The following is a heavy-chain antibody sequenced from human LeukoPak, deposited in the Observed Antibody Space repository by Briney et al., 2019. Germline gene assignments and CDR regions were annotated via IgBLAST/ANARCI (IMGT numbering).Heavy chain of an antibody. V-gene: IGHV3-21*01. CDR2: ISSSSGSI. J-gene: IGHJ3*02. Sequence: GGSLRLSCVASKFNFSIYTMNWVRQAPGKGLEWVSSISSSSGSIYYTDSLKGRFTISRDNSKNTLYLQMNSLRAEDTAVYYCAKAIRWRVAAADPDAFDIWGQGTMVTVSS. CDR3: AKAIRWRVAAADPDAFDI. CDR1: KFNFSIYT. D-gene: IGHD6-13*01.